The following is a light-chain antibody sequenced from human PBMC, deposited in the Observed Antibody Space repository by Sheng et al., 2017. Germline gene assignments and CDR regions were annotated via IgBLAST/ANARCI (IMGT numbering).Light chain of an antibody. V-gene: IGKV1-5*03. Sequence: DIQMTQSPSTLSASVGDRVTITCRASQSISSWLAWYQQKPGKATKLLIYKASSLESGVPSRFSGSGSGTEFTLTISSLQPDDFATYYCQQYNSYPLYTFGQGPSWRSN. CDR3: QQYNSYPLYT. CDR2: KAS. CDR1: QSISSW. J-gene: IGKJ2*01.